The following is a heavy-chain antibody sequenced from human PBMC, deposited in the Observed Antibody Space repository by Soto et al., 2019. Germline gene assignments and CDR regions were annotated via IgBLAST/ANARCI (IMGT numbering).Heavy chain of an antibody. V-gene: IGHV1-2*04. CDR1: GGTVSSCA. CDR2: INPNSGGT. J-gene: IGHJ3*02. Sequence: ASVKVSCKASGGTVSSCAISWVRQAPGQGLEWMGWINPNSGGTNYAQKFQGWVTMTRDTSISTAYMELSRLRSDDTAVYYCARMLDDAFDIWGQGTMVTVSS. D-gene: IGHD3-10*02. CDR3: ARMLDDAFDI.